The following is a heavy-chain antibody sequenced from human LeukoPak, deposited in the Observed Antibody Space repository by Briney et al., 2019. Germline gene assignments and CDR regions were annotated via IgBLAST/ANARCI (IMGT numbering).Heavy chain of an antibody. CDR1: GGTFSSYA. V-gene: IGHV1-69*13. CDR2: IIPIFGTA. D-gene: IGHD2-15*01. Sequence: SVKVSCKASGGTFSSYAISGVRQAPGQGLEWMGGIIPIFGTANYAQKFQGRVTITADESTSTAYMELSSLRSEDTAVYYCARAFVVVVAAAFDIWGQGTMVTVSS. J-gene: IGHJ3*02. CDR3: ARAFVVVVAAAFDI.